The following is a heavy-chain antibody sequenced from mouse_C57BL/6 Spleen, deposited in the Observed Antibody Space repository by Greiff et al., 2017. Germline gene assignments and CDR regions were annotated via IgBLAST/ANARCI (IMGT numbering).Heavy chain of an antibody. CDR1: GYTFTSYW. J-gene: IGHJ1*03. CDR3: LNYGDAPLGFDV. Sequence: VQLQQPGAELVKPGASVKLSCKASGYTFTSYWMHWVKQRPGQGLEWIGMIHPNSGSTNYNEKFKSKATLTVDKSSSTAYMQISSLTSEDSAVYYCLNYGDAPLGFDVWGTGTTVTVSS. V-gene: IGHV1-64*01. D-gene: IGHD1-2*01. CDR2: IHPNSGST.